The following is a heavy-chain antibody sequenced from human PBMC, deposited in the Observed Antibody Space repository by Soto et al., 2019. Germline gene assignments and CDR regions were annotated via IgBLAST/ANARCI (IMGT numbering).Heavy chain of an antibody. D-gene: IGHD5-12*01. CDR2: ISLGDSYK. J-gene: IGHJ4*02. Sequence: QVQLVESGGGLVKPGGSLRLACAASGFTFSDYYMSWVRQAPGKGLEWVSFISLGDSYKKTADSVKGRFTISRVNAKNSLYLQMNSLRAEDTALYYCVRESRTDEDGYDARGYYFDYWGQGTLVTVSS. V-gene: IGHV3-11*06. CDR3: VRESRTDEDGYDARGYYFDY. CDR1: GFTFSDYY.